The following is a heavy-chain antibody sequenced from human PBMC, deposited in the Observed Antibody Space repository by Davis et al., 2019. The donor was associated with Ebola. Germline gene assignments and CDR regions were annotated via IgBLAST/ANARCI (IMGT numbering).Heavy chain of an antibody. CDR2: INHSGST. CDR1: GGSISSYY. V-gene: IGHV4-34*01. CDR3: ASLLTYYYDSSGYYSLYYFDY. J-gene: IGHJ4*02. Sequence: SETLSLTCTVSGGSISSYYWSWIRQPPGKGLEWIGEINHSGSTNYNPSLKSRVTISVDTSKNQFSLKLSSVTAADTAVYYCASLLTYYYDSSGYYSLYYFDYWGQGTLVTVSS. D-gene: IGHD3-22*01.